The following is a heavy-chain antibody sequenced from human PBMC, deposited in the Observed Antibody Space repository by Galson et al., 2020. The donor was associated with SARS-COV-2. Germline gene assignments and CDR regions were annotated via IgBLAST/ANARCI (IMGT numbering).Heavy chain of an antibody. CDR2: ISPNSDYT. CDR1: GLIFSDYY. D-gene: IGHD6-13*01. V-gene: IGHV3-11*03. CDR3: AGSHQNFWYNFDN. Sequence: KIGESLKISCTASGLIFSDYYMTWIRQAPGKGLEWISYISPNSDYTNYVESVRGRFTISRDNTKTSLFLHMDSLRPEDMAVYYCAGSHQNFWYNFDNWGQGALVTVSS. J-gene: IGHJ4*02.